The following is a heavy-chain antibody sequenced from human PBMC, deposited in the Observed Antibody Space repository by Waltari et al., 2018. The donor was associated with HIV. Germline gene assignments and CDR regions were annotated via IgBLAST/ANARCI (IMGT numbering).Heavy chain of an antibody. Sequence: QVQLVQSGAEVQKPGASVKVSCKASVYTFTSYYIYCVRQATGQGLEWMGWMNPNSGNTGYAQKFQGRVTMTRNTSISTAYMELSSLRSEDTAVYYCARVLVYDILTGYWRDNWFDPWGQGTLVTVSS. CDR3: ARVLVYDILTGYWRDNWFDP. J-gene: IGHJ5*02. CDR1: VYTFTSYY. D-gene: IGHD3-9*01. CDR2: MNPNSGNT. V-gene: IGHV1-8*01.